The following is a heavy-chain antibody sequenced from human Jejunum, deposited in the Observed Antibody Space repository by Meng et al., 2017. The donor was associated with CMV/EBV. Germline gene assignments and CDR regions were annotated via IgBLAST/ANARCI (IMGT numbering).Heavy chain of an antibody. CDR2: ISHDGSST. V-gene: IGHV3-74*01. CDR1: GFTFTTW. CDR3: ARGPDHSSRWYGLDS. D-gene: IGHD6-13*01. Sequence: GFTFTTWMHWVRQAPGGGLVWVARISHDGSSTTYADSVKGRFTLSRDNAKNTLFLQMNSLRVEDTAVYFCARGPDHSSRWYGLDSWGQGTLVTVSS. J-gene: IGHJ4*02.